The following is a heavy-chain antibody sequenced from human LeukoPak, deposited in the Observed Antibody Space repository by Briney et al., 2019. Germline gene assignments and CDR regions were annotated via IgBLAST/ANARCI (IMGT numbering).Heavy chain of an antibody. V-gene: IGHV3-30*02. D-gene: IGHD3-10*01. CDR2: IWYDGSNK. J-gene: IGHJ4*02. CDR1: GFTFSSYG. CDR3: AILLPNYYGSGSTD. Sequence: PGGSLRLSCAASGFTFSSYGMHWVRQAPGKGLEWVAVIWYDGSNKYYADSVKGRFTISRDNSKNTLYLQMNSLRAEDTAVYYCAILLPNYYGSGSTDWGQGTLVTVSS.